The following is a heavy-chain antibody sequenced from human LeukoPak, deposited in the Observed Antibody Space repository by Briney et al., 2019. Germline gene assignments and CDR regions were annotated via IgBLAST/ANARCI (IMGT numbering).Heavy chain of an antibody. V-gene: IGHV4-39*01. CDR3: ASCNDYGGHDAFDI. CDR2: IYYSGST. Sequence: PSETLSLTCTVSGGSISSSSYYWGWIRQPPGKGLEWIGSIYYSGSTYYNPSLKSRVTISVDTSKNQFSLKLSSVTAADTAVYYCASCNDYGGHDAFDIWGQGTMVTVSS. D-gene: IGHD4-23*01. J-gene: IGHJ3*02. CDR1: GGSISSSSYY.